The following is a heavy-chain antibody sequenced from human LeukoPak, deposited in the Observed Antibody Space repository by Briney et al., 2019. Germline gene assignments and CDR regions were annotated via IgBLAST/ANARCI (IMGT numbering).Heavy chain of an antibody. D-gene: IGHD1-26*01. Sequence: GGSLRLSCAASGFTFSSYGMSWVRQAPGKGLEWVSAISGSGGSTYYADSVKGRFTISRDNSKNTLYLQMNSLRAEDTAVYYCAKDEWELGHFDYWGQGTLVTVSS. CDR2: ISGSGGST. J-gene: IGHJ4*02. CDR1: GFTFSSYG. CDR3: AKDEWELGHFDY. V-gene: IGHV3-23*01.